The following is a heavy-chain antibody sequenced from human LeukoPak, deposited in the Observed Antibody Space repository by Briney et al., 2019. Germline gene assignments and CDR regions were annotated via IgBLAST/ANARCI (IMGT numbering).Heavy chain of an antibody. J-gene: IGHJ4*02. CDR2: IYYSGST. CDR1: GGSISRGGDH. D-gene: IGHD3-9*01. CDR3: ARGTLNDWLFSLYFDY. Sequence: SQTLSLTCIVSGGSISRGGDHWSWIRQHPGKGLEWIGYIYYSGSTHYNPSLKSRATISVDTSKNEFSLKLRSVTAADTAVYYCARGTLNDWLFSLYFDYWGQGTLVTVSS. V-gene: IGHV4-31*03.